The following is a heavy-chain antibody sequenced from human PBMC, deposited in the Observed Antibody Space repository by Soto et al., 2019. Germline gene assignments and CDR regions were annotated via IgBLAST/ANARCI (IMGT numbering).Heavy chain of an antibody. Sequence: QVQLMQSGAEVKKPGASVKVSCKASGDTFSDYYIHWVRQAPGQGLEWMGTVNPSGGHTTYSQHFLGRVTMTRDTSTSTLHMELTSLTSEDPAVYYCASGGHVVVVTAALDYWGQGTLVTVAS. J-gene: IGHJ4*02. D-gene: IGHD2-21*02. CDR1: GDTFSDYY. V-gene: IGHV1-46*01. CDR2: VNPSGGHT. CDR3: ASGGHVVVVTAALDY.